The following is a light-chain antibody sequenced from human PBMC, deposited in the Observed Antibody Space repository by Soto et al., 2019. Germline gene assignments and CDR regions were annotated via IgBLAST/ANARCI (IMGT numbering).Light chain of an antibody. CDR3: QKYNSVPIT. Sequence: DIPMTQSPSSLSASVGDRVTITCRASQGISNNLAWYQQKPGKVPKLLIYAASTLQSGVPSRFSVSGSGTDFTLTISSLQPEYVATSYGQKYNSVPITFGQGTRLEIK. V-gene: IGKV1-27*01. CDR2: AAS. CDR1: QGISNN. J-gene: IGKJ5*01.